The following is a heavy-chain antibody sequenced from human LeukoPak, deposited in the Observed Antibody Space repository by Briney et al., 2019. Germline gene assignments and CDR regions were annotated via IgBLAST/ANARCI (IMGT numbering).Heavy chain of an antibody. CDR2: IYYSGST. CDR1: GGSISSSSYY. CDR3: ARHRRRVAGTGVIDY. J-gene: IGHJ4*02. Sequence: SETLSLTCTVSGGSISSSSYYWGWIRQPPGKGLGWIGSIYYSGSTYYNPSLKSRVTISVDTSKNQFSLKLSSVTAADTAVYYCARHRRRVAGTGVIDYWGQGTLVTVSS. V-gene: IGHV4-39*01. D-gene: IGHD6-19*01.